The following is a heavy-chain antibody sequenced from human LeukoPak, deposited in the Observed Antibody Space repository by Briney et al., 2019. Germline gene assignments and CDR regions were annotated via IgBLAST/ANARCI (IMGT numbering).Heavy chain of an antibody. D-gene: IGHD3-3*01. Sequence: SVKVSCKASGGTFSSYAIGWVRQAPGQGLEWMGGIIPIFGTANYAQKLQGRVTITADESTSTAYMELSSLRSEDTAVYYCARYYDFWSGQTRNWFDPWGQGTLVTVSS. CDR1: GGTFSSYA. V-gene: IGHV1-69*13. CDR3: ARYYDFWSGQTRNWFDP. J-gene: IGHJ5*02. CDR2: IIPIFGTA.